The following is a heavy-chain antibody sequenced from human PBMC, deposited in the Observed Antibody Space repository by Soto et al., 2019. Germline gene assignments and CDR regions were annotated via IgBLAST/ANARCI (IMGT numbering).Heavy chain of an antibody. CDR3: ARMFFSFGRDGYNPRGNNWFAP. J-gene: IGHJ5*02. CDR1: GFTFSSYS. Sequence: AGGSLRLSCAASGFTFSSYSMNWVRQAPGKGLEWVSYISSSSSTIYHADSVKGRFTISRDNAKNSLYLQMNSLRDEDTAVYYCARMFFSFGRDGYNPRGNNWFAPWGRGTLVPVSS. CDR2: ISSSSSTI. V-gene: IGHV3-48*02. D-gene: IGHD5-12*01.